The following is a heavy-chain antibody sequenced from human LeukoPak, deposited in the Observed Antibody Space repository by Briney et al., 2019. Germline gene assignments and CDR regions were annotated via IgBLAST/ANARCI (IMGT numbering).Heavy chain of an antibody. CDR1: GFTFDDYA. Sequence: GGSLRLSCAASGFTFDDYAMHWVRQAPGKGLEWVSGISWNSGSIGYADSVKGRFTISRDNAKNSLYLQMNSLRAEDTALYYCAKPSVVVTRPHAFDIWGQGTMVTVSS. CDR3: AKPSVVVTRPHAFDI. V-gene: IGHV3-9*01. D-gene: IGHD2-21*02. J-gene: IGHJ3*02. CDR2: ISWNSGSI.